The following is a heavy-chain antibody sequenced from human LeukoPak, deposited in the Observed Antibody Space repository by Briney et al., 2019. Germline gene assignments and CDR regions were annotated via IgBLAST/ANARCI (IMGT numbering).Heavy chain of an antibody. V-gene: IGHV4-59*01. Sequence: PSETLSLTCTVSGGSISSYYWSWIRQPPGKGLKWIGYIYYSGNTNYNPSLKSRVTISVDTSKNQFSLKLSSVTAADTAVYYCASLRYGSGSQGALDYGSDYWGQGTLVTVSS. CDR1: GGSISSYY. CDR3: ASLRYGSGSQGALDYGSDY. J-gene: IGHJ4*02. CDR2: IYYSGNT. D-gene: IGHD3-10*01.